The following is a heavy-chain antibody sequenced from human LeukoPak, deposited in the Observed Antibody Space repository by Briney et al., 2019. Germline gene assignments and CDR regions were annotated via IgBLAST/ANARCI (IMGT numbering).Heavy chain of an antibody. CDR2: IYYSGST. CDR1: GGSISSSSYY. Sequence: SQTLSLTCTVSGGSISSSSYYWGWIRQPPGKGLEWIGSIYYSGSTYYNPSLKSRVTISVDTSKNQFSLKLSSVTAADTAVYYCARRHYDSSGYYYGDAFDIWGQGTMVTVSS. CDR3: ARRHYDSSGYYYGDAFDI. V-gene: IGHV4-39*01. J-gene: IGHJ3*02. D-gene: IGHD3-22*01.